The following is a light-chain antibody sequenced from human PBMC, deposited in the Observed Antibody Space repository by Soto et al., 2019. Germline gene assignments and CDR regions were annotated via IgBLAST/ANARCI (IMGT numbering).Light chain of an antibody. J-gene: IGLJ1*01. Sequence: QSALTQPASVSGSPGQSITISCTGTSSDVGGYNYVSWYQQHPGKAPKLMIYDVSNRPSGVSNRFSGSKSGNTDSLTISGIQAEDEADYYCSSYTSSSTLYVFGTGTKLTVL. CDR1: SSDVGGYNY. CDR2: DVS. V-gene: IGLV2-14*01. CDR3: SSYTSSSTLYV.